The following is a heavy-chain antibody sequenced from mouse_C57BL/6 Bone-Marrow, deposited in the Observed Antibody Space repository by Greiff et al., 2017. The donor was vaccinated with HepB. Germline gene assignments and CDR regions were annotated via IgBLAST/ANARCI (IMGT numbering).Heavy chain of an antibody. Sequence: VKLVESGAELARPGASVKLSCKASGYTFTSYGISWVKQRTGQGLEWIGEIYPRSGNTYYNEKFKGKATLTADKSSSTAYMELRSLTSEDSAVYFCARPVGLPWFAYWGQGTLVTVSA. D-gene: IGHD1-1*01. V-gene: IGHV1-81*01. CDR1: GYTFTSYG. CDR2: IYPRSGNT. CDR3: ARPVGLPWFAY. J-gene: IGHJ3*01.